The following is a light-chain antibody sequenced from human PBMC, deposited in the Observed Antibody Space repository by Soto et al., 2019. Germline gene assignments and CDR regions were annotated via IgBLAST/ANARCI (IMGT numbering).Light chain of an antibody. V-gene: IGKV1-5*03. J-gene: IGKJ1*01. CDR1: QSISSW. Sequence: DIQMTQSPSTLSASVGDRVTITCRASQSISSWLAWYQQKPGKAPKLLIYKASSLESGVPSRFSGSGSGTEFTLTISSLQPDDSATYYCQQYNSSFGQGTKVDI. CDR2: KAS. CDR3: QQYNSS.